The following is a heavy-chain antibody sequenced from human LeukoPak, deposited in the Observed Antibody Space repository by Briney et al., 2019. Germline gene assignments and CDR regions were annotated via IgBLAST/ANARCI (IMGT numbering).Heavy chain of an antibody. CDR3: AREVVGDSSMSTDY. CDR2: INPNSGGT. D-gene: IGHD3-22*01. Sequence: VSVKVSCKASGYTFTGYYMHWVRQAPGQGLEWMGWINPNSGGTNYAQKFQGRVTMTRDTSISTAYMELSRLRSDDTAVYYCAREVVGDSSMSTDYWGQGTLVTVSS. V-gene: IGHV1-2*02. CDR1: GYTFTGYY. J-gene: IGHJ4*02.